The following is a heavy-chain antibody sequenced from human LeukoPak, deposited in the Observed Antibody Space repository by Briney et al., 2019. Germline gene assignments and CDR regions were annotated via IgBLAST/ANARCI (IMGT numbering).Heavy chain of an antibody. V-gene: IGHV4-31*03. CDR1: GGSISSGGYY. D-gene: IGHD2-2*01. CDR3: AREKSTSSLGYGMDV. Sequence: SETLSLTCTVSGGSISSGGYYWSWIRQHPGKGLEWIGYIYYSGSTYYNPSLKSRVTISVDTSKNQFSLKLSSVTAADTAVYYCAREKSTSSLGYGMDVWGQGTTVTVSS. J-gene: IGHJ6*02. CDR2: IYYSGST.